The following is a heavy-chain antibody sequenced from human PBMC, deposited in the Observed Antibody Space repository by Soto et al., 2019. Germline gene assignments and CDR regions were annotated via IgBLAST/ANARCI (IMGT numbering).Heavy chain of an antibody. V-gene: IGHV4-31*03. CDR2: IYYSGST. CDR3: ASYRMGDSSSWYGDFDY. J-gene: IGHJ4*02. CDR1: GGSISSGGYY. D-gene: IGHD6-13*01. Sequence: QVQLQESGPGLVKPSQTLSLTCTVSGGSISSGGYYWSWIRQHPGKGLEWIGYIYYSGSTYYNPSRQSRVTISVDTSKNQFSLKLSSVTAADTAVYYCASYRMGDSSSWYGDFDYWGQGTLVTVSS.